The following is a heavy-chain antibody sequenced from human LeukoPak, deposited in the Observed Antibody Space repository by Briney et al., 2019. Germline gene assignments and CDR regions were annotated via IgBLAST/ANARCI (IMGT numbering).Heavy chain of an antibody. J-gene: IGHJ4*02. V-gene: IGHV3-53*01. CDR1: GFTVSSNY. CDR3: AREYSSSSRYFDY. D-gene: IGHD6-6*01. Sequence: GGSLRLSCAVSGFTVSSNYMSWVRQAPGKGLEWVSVIYSGGPTYYADSVKGRFTVSRDTSKNTLYLQMNSLRAEDTAVYYCAREYSSSSRYFDYWGQGALVTVSS. CDR2: IYSGGPT.